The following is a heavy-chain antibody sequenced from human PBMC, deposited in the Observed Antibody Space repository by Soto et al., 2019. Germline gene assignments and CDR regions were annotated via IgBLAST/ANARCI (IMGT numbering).Heavy chain of an antibody. CDR3: GSRPLWFGESHMDV. J-gene: IGHJ6*03. CDR2: IYYSGST. Sequence: SETLSLTCTVSGGSISSYYWSWIRQPPGKGLEWIGYIYYSGSTNYNPSLKSRVTISVDTSKNQFSLKLSSVTAADTAVYYCGSRPLWFGESHMDVGGKGTTVTVSS. CDR1: GGSISSYY. V-gene: IGHV4-59*08. D-gene: IGHD3-10*01.